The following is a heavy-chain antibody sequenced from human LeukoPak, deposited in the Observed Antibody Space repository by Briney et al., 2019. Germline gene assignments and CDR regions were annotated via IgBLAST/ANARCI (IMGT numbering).Heavy chain of an antibody. CDR1: GFTFSSYS. J-gene: IGHJ6*03. CDR2: ISSSSSYI. V-gene: IGHV3-21*01. CDR3: ARSPGAAAGTWYYYCMDV. Sequence: GGSLRLSCTASGFTFSSYSMNWVRQAPGKGLEWVSSISSSSSYIYYADSVKGRFTISRDNAKNSLYLQMNSLRAEDTAVYYCARSPGAAAGTWYYYCMDVWGKGTTVTVSS. D-gene: IGHD6-13*01.